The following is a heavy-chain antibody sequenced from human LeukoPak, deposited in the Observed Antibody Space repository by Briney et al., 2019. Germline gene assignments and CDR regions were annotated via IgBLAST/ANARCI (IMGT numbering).Heavy chain of an antibody. CDR1: GVTFSSYA. CDR3: ARDRTSLGYCRGGSCRYDAFDI. V-gene: IGHV1-69*05. J-gene: IGHJ3*02. Sequence: SVKVSCKASGVTFSSYAISWVRQAPGHGLEWLGGIIPIFGTANYAKKFQGRVTFTTEESPRTTYMDLSRPRSEDTAVYYCARDRTSLGYCRGGSCRYDAFDIWGQGTMVTVSS. CDR2: IIPIFGTA. D-gene: IGHD2-15*01.